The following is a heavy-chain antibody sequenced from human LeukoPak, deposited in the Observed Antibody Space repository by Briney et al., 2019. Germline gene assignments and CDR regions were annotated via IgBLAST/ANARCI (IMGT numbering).Heavy chain of an antibody. CDR3: ARDLITMVRGVKYYYYGMDV. D-gene: IGHD3-10*01. J-gene: IGHJ6*04. V-gene: IGHV3-53*01. CDR1: GFTVISNY. CDR2: IYRGGST. Sequence: PGGSLRLSCAGFGFTVISNYMSWVRQAPGKGLEWVAVIYRGGSTYYADSVKGRFTISRDNSKNTLYLQMNSLRAEDTAVYYCARDLITMVRGVKYYYYGMDVWGKGTTVTVSS.